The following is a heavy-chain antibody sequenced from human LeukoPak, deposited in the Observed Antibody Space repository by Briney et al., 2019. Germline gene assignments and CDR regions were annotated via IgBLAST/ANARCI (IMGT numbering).Heavy chain of an antibody. CDR2: ISTSTGDT. J-gene: IGHJ4*02. CDR1: GYSFILYG. CDR3: ARDDNYGIFVNVDY. V-gene: IGHV1-18*01. Sequence: ASVKVSCKTSGYSFILYGISWVRQAPAQGPEWMGWISTSTGDTKYTQKFQGRVTLTTDTSTSTAYMELSSLRSDDAAVYYCARDDNYGIFVNVDYWGKGTLVTVST. D-gene: IGHD4-11*01.